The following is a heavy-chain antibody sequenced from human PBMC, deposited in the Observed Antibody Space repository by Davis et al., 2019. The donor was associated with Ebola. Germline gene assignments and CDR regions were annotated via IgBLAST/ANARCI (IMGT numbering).Heavy chain of an antibody. CDR2: IYYSGSP. CDR1: GGSINTYY. Sequence: MPSETLSLTCTVSGGSINTYYWMWIRQPPGKGLEWFGYIYYSGSPNYHPSLKSRVTISVDTSKNQFSLKLSSVTAADTAVYYCASTYGAGSYWYFEHWGQGTLITVSS. D-gene: IGHD3-10*01. V-gene: IGHV4-59*01. J-gene: IGHJ4*02. CDR3: ASTYGAGSYWYFEH.